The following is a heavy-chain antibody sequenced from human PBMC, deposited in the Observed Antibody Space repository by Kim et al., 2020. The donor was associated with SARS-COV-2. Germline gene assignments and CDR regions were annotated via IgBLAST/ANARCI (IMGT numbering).Heavy chain of an antibody. CDR3: AKISLTTVTDY. Sequence: GGSLRLSCAASGFTFSSYGMHWVRQAPGKGLEWVAVISYDGSNKYYADSVKGRFTISRDNSKNTLYLQMNSLRAEDTAVYYCAKISLTTVTDYWGQGTL. D-gene: IGHD4-17*01. J-gene: IGHJ4*02. CDR1: GFTFSSYG. V-gene: IGHV3-30*18. CDR2: ISYDGSNK.